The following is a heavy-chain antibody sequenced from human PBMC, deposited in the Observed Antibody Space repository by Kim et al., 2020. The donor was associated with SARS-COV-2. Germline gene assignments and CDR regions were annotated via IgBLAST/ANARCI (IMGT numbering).Heavy chain of an antibody. CDR3: GLEARPDYGMDV. V-gene: IGHV2-70*01. Sequence: YYSTSLKTRLTISKDTSKNQVVLTMTNMDPVDTATYYCGLEARPDYGMDVWGQGTTVTVSS. D-gene: IGHD6-6*01. J-gene: IGHJ6*02.